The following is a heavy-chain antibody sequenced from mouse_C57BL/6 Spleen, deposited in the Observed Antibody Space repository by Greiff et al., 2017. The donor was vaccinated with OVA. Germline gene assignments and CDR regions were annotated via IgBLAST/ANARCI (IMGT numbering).Heavy chain of an antibody. CDR1: GYTFTDYN. CDR3: ARSGLPNYYAMDY. Sequence: EVQLVESGPELVKPGASVKMSCKASGYTFTDYNMHWVKQSHGKSLEWIGYINPNNGGTSYNQKFKGKATLTVNKSSSTAYMELRSLTSEDSAVYYCARSGLPNYYAMDYWGQGTSVTVSS. V-gene: IGHV1-22*01. D-gene: IGHD2-2*01. J-gene: IGHJ4*01. CDR2: INPNNGGT.